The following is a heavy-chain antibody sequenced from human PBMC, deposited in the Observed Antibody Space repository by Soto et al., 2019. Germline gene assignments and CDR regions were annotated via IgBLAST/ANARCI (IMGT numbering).Heavy chain of an antibody. CDR1: GGSISSYY. CDR2: IYTSGST. V-gene: IGHV4-4*07. Sequence: LSLTCTVSGGSISSYYWSWIRQPAGKGLEWIGRIYTSGSTNYNPSLKSRVTMSVDTSKNQFSLKLSSVTAADTAVYYCARDRSAHPGGWFDPWGQGTLVTVS. J-gene: IGHJ5*02. CDR3: ARDRSAHPGGWFDP.